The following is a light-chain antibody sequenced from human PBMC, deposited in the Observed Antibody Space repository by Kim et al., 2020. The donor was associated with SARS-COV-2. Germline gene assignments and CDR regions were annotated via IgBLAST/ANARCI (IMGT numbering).Light chain of an antibody. CDR1: SSDVGVYNF. CDR3: SSYTSSSTYV. CDR2: DVS. V-gene: IGLV2-14*03. Sequence: GQSITISCTGTSSDVGVYNFVSWYQQHPGKAPKLIIYDVSNRPSGVSNRFSGSKSANTASLTISGLQAEDEAEYYCSSYTSSSTYVFGTGTKVTVL. J-gene: IGLJ1*01.